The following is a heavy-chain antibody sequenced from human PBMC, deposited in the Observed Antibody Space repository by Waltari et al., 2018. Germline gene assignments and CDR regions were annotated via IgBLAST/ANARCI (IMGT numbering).Heavy chain of an antibody. CDR1: GGTFNSFA. Sequence: QLVQSGAEVKKPGSSVIVSCKASGGTFNSFALSWVRQAPGQGLEWMGGIIPRFNTPTYARKFQGRLTVTADESTSTAYMELNSLRSEDSALYYCARGVGDKNFFHYWGQGTLVTVSS. J-gene: IGHJ4*02. CDR3: ARGVGDKNFFHY. D-gene: IGHD3-10*01. V-gene: IGHV1-69*13. CDR2: IIPRFNTP.